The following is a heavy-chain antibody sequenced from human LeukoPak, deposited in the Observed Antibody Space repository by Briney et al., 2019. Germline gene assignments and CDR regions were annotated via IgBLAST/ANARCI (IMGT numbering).Heavy chain of an antibody. Sequence: PSETLSLTCTVSGGSISSYCWSWIRQPAGKGLEWIGRIYTSGSTNYNPSLKSRVTMSVDTSKNRFSLKLSSVTAADTAVYYCASGIVLRFLEWPESFDYWGQGTLVTVSS. J-gene: IGHJ4*02. V-gene: IGHV4-4*07. D-gene: IGHD3-3*01. CDR3: ASGIVLRFLEWPESFDY. CDR1: GGSISSYC. CDR2: IYTSGST.